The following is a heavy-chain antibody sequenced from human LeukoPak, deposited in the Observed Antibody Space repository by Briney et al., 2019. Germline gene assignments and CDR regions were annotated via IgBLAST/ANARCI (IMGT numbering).Heavy chain of an antibody. Sequence: PSETLSLTCTVSGGSISSSSYYWGWIRQTPGKGLEWIGIMYYSGSTNYNPSLKSRVTLSIDTPKNQFSLRLSSVTAADTAVYYCAGKSTAWTIDYWGQGTLVTVSS. CDR2: MYYSGST. CDR1: GGSISSSSYY. CDR3: AGKSTAWTIDY. D-gene: IGHD3/OR15-3a*01. J-gene: IGHJ4*02. V-gene: IGHV4-39*01.